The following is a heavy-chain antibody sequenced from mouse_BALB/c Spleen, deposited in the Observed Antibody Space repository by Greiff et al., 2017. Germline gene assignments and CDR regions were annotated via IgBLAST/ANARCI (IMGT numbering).Heavy chain of an antibody. Sequence: QVQLQQSGAELAKPGASVKMSCKASGYTFTSYWMHWVKQRPGQGLEWIGYINPSTGYTEYNQKFKDKATLTADKSSSTAYMQLSSLTSEDSAVYYCARSYYDYDDAMDYWGQGTSVTVSS. CDR1: GYTFTSYW. CDR3: ARSYYDYDDAMDY. V-gene: IGHV1-7*01. CDR2: INPSTGYT. D-gene: IGHD2-4*01. J-gene: IGHJ4*01.